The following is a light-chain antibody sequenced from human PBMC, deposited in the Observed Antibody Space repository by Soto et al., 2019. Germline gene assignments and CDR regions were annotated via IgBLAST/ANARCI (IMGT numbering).Light chain of an antibody. Sequence: QSALTQAPSASGSPGQSVTISCTGTSSDVGGYNSVSWYQQHPGKAPKLMIYEVNKRPSGVPDRFSASKSDSTASLTVSGLQAEDEAHYYCSSYAGSKNLVFGGGTKLTVL. CDR3: SSYAGSKNLV. CDR1: SSDVGGYNS. V-gene: IGLV2-8*01. CDR2: EVN. J-gene: IGLJ2*01.